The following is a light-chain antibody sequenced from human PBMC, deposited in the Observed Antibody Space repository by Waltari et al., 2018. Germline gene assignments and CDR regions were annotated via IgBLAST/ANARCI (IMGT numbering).Light chain of an antibody. Sequence: DIQMTQSPSSLSASIGDRVTITCRTSQGIAFYLNWYQQKPGQAPKLLIYRASNLQSGVPSRFSGRGSGTDFTLSISSLQPEDFATYYCQHSFTTPTTFGPGTKVDV. CDR3: QHSFTTPTT. CDR2: RAS. V-gene: IGKV1-39*01. CDR1: QGIAFY. J-gene: IGKJ3*01.